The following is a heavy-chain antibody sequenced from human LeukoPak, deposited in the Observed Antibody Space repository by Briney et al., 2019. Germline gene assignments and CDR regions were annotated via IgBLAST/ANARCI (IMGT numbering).Heavy chain of an antibody. D-gene: IGHD3-22*01. J-gene: IGHJ4*02. CDR2: ISAYNGNT. CDR3: ARSYYYDSSGYYDY. Sequence: GAAVKVSCKASGYTFTSYGISWVRQAPGQGLEWMGWISAYNGNTNYAQKLQGRATMTTDTSTSTAYMELRSLRSDDTAVYYCARSYYYDSSGYYDYWGQGTLVTVSS. CDR1: GYTFTSYG. V-gene: IGHV1-18*01.